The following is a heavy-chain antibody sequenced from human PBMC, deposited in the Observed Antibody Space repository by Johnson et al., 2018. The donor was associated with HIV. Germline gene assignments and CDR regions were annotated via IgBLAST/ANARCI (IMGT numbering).Heavy chain of an antibody. CDR3: AKEQLLRAFDS. D-gene: IGHD2-15*01. Sequence: QMQLVESGGGVVQPGRSLRLSCAASGFTFSSYGMHWVRQAPGKGLEWVAVIWYDGSNKYYADSVKGRFTISRDNSKNTLYLQMNSLRDEDTAVYYCAKEQLLRAFDSWGQGTMVTVSS. V-gene: IGHV3-33*06. J-gene: IGHJ3*02. CDR2: IWYDGSNK. CDR1: GFTFSSYG.